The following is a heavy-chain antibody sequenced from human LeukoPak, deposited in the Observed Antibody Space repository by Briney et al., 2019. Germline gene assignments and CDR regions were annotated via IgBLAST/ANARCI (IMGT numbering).Heavy chain of an antibody. Sequence: GGSLRLSCAASGLTFSNAWLSWVRQAPGKGLEWVGRIKSKTDGGTTDYAAPVKGRFTISRDDSKNTLYLQMNSLKTEDTAMYYCATGRSRYVYWGQGTLVTVSS. J-gene: IGHJ4*02. CDR2: IKSKTDGGTT. D-gene: IGHD1-1*01. V-gene: IGHV3-15*01. CDR1: GLTFSNAW. CDR3: ATGRSRYVY.